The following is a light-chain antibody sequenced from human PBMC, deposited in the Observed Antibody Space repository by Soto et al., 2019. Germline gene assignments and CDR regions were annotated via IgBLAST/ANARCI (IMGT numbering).Light chain of an antibody. V-gene: IGKV3-11*01. CDR3: QQRSNWPPIT. J-gene: IGKJ5*01. CDR2: DAS. CDR1: SSVCSY. Sequence: NFLTPSPATLVLFPGERATLSCKASSSVCSYLAWDQQKPGQAPRLLIYDASNRATGIPARFSGSGSGTDFTLTISSLEPEDFAVYYCQQRSNWPPITFGQGTRLEIK.